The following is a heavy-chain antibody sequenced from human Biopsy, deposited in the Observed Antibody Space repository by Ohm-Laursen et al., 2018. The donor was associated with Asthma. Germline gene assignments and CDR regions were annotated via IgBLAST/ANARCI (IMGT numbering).Heavy chain of an antibody. CDR2: INAGNGNT. D-gene: IGHD3-9*01. J-gene: IGHJ3*02. CDR1: GYTFISYA. CDR3: ARTYYDFLPGQVSDVFAI. V-gene: IGHV1-3*01. Sequence: ASVKVSCKASGYTFISYAIHWVRQAPGQRLEWMGWINAGNGNTKYSQKFQGRVTITRDTSASTAYMELSSLRSEDTAVFYCARTYYDFLPGQVSDVFAIWGQGTMVTASS.